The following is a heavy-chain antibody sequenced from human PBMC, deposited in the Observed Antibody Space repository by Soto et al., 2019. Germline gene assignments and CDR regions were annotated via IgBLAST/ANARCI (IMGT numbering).Heavy chain of an antibody. CDR1: GGSFSGYY. Sequence: SETLSLTCAVYGGSFSGYYWSWISQPPGKGLEWIGEINHSGSTNYNPSLKSRVTISVDTSKNQFSLKLSSVTAADTAVYYCARGGVAAAGKDYYYGMDVWGQGTTVTVSS. CDR3: ARGGVAAAGKDYYYGMDV. V-gene: IGHV4-34*01. J-gene: IGHJ6*02. D-gene: IGHD6-13*01. CDR2: INHSGST.